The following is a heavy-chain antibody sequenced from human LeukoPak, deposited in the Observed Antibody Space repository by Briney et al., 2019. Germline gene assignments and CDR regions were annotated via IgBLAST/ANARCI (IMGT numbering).Heavy chain of an antibody. CDR3: ARGANYYDSSGYYPPVEY. J-gene: IGHJ4*02. CDR2: IYYSGST. Sequence: SETLSLTCTVSGGSISTFYWSWIRQRPGKGLEWIGYIYYSGSTNYNPSLKSRVTISVDTSKNQFSLKLSSVTAADTAVYYCARGANYYDSSGYYPPVEYWGQGTLVTVSS. CDR1: GGSISTFY. V-gene: IGHV4-59*01. D-gene: IGHD3-22*01.